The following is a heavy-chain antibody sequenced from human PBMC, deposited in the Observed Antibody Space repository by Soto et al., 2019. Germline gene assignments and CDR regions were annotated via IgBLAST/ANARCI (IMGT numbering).Heavy chain of an antibody. J-gene: IGHJ4*02. V-gene: IGHV3-30*18. CDR3: AKDQGDLGGFDY. CDR1: GFTFSSYG. D-gene: IGHD2-21*02. CDR2: ISYDGSNK. Sequence: QVQLVESGGGVVQPGRSLRLSCAASGFTFSSYGMHWVRQAPGKGLEWVAVISYDGSNKYYADSVKGRFTISRDNSKNTLYRQMNSLRAEDTAVYYCAKDQGDLGGFDYWGQGTLVTVSS.